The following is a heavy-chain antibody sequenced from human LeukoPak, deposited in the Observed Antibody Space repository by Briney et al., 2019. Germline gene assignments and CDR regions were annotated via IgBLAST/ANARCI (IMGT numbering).Heavy chain of an antibody. CDR2: IIPTFGTA. J-gene: IGHJ4*02. V-gene: IGHV1-69*13. CDR1: GGTFSSYA. CDR3: ARASSHCSGGSCYSTDY. D-gene: IGHD2-15*01. Sequence: ASVKVSCTASGGTFSSYAISWVRQAPGQGLEWMGGIIPTFGTANYAQKFQGRVTITADESTSTAYMELSSLRSEDTAVYYCARASSHCSGGSCYSTDYWGQGTQVTVSS.